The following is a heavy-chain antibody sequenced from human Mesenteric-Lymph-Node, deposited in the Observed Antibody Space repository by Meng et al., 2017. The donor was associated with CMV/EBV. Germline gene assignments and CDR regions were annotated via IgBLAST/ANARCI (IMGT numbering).Heavy chain of an antibody. CDR1: CSG. D-gene: IGHD5-12*01. CDR2: ISSSSVDI. J-gene: IGHJ4*02. CDR3: ARDTAYRYSGYDYGSRISFDY. V-gene: IGHV3-21*01. Sequence: CSGMNCVLHAPGMGLEWVSFISSSSVDIYYADSVKGRFTISRDNAKNSLSLQMNSLTAEDTAVYYCARDTAYRYSGYDYGSRISFDYWGQGTLVTVSS.